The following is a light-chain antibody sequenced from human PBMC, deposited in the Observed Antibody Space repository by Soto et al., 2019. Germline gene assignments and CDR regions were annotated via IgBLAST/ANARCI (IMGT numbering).Light chain of an antibody. CDR1: QSISSW. J-gene: IGKJ5*01. Sequence: DIQMTQSHSTLSASVGDRVTITCRASQSISSWLAWYQQKPGQAPKLLMYKASSLESGVPSRFSGSGSGTEFTLTISSLQPDDSATYYCQQYESSSITFGQGTRLEIK. V-gene: IGKV1-5*03. CDR2: KAS. CDR3: QQYESSSIT.